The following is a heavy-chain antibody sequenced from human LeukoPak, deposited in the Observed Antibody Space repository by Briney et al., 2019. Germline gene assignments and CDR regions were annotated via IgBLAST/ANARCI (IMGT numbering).Heavy chain of an antibody. CDR2: IYSGGST. J-gene: IGHJ4*02. CDR3: ARESGDGYNPFDY. Sequence: GGSLRLSCAASGFTVSSNYMSWVRQAPGKGLEWVSVIYSGGSTYYADSVKGRFTISRDNSKNTLYLQMNSLGAEDTAVYYCARESGDGYNPFDYWGQGTLVTVSS. CDR1: GFTVSSNY. V-gene: IGHV3-66*02. D-gene: IGHD5-24*01.